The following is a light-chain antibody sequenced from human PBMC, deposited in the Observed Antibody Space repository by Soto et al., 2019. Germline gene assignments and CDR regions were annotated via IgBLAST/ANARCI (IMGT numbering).Light chain of an antibody. V-gene: IGKV3-11*01. CDR3: QQYNNWPPYT. Sequence: EIVLTQSPATLSSFPGDRVTLSCRASQAVNTRLAWYQHKPGQAPRLLIYLASNRAAGVPARFSGSGSGTDFTLTISDVEPEDFAVYYCQQYNNWPPYTFGQGTKLEI. J-gene: IGKJ2*01. CDR1: QAVNTR. CDR2: LAS.